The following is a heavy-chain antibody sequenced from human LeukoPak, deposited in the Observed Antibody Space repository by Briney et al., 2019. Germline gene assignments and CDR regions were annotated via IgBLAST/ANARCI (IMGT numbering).Heavy chain of an antibody. J-gene: IGHJ4*02. Sequence: VASVKVSCKASGGTFSSYAISWVRQAPGQGLEWMGRIIPILGIANYAQKFQGRVTITADKSTSTAYMELSSLRSEDTAVYYCAKVHIVGATTLNGYDYWGQGTLVTVSS. CDR3: AKVHIVGATTLNGYDY. D-gene: IGHD1-26*01. V-gene: IGHV1-69*04. CDR2: IIPILGIA. CDR1: GGTFSSYA.